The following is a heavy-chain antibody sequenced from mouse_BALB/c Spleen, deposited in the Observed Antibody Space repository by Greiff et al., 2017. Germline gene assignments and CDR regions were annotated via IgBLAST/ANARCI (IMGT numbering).Heavy chain of an antibody. J-gene: IGHJ4*01. CDR3: ARQEGGYGNYYAMDY. Sequence: DVKLVESGGGLVKPGGSLKLSCAASGFTFSSYAMSWVRQTPEKRLEWVATISSGGSYTYYPDSVKGRFTISRDNAKNTLYLQMSSLRSEDTAMYYCARQEGGYGNYYAMDYWGQGTSVTVSS. V-gene: IGHV5-9-3*01. CDR2: ISSGGSYT. D-gene: IGHD2-1*01. CDR1: GFTFSSYA.